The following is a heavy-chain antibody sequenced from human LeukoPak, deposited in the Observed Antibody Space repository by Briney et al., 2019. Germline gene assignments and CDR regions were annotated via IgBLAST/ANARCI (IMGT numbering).Heavy chain of an antibody. D-gene: IGHD2-15*01. CDR1: GGSFSGYY. CDR2: INHSGST. Sequence: PSETLSLTCAVYGGSFSGYYWSWIRQPPGKGLEWIGEINHSGSTNYNPSLKSRVTMSVDTSKNQFSLKLSSVTAADTAVYYCARARYCSGGSCYSGKYNWFDPWGQGTLVTVSS. J-gene: IGHJ5*02. CDR3: ARARYCSGGSCYSGKYNWFDP. V-gene: IGHV4-34*01.